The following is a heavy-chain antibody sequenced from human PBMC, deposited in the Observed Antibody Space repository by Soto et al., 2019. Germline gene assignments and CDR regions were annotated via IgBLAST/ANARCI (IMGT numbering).Heavy chain of an antibody. J-gene: IGHJ3*02. Sequence: PGGSLTLSCGASGFSFSSYSMHWERQAPGTGLAWVAVISYDGSNKYYADSVKGRFTISRDNSKNTLYLQMNSLRAEDTAVYYCARGGLGDYYDSSGTLDDAFDIWGQGTMVTVSS. V-gene: IGHV3-30-3*01. CDR3: ARGGLGDYYDSSGTLDDAFDI. CDR2: ISYDGSNK. D-gene: IGHD3-22*01. CDR1: GFSFSSYS.